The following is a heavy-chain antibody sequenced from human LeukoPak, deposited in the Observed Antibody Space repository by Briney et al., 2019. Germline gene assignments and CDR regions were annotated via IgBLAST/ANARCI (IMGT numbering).Heavy chain of an antibody. CDR1: GGSISSYY. Sequence: PSETLSLTCTVSGGSISSYYRSWIRQPPGKGLERIGYIYYRGSTNYNPSLKSRVTISRDTSKNQFSLKLSSVTAADTAVYYCARRGPTLYGSGSYYNEPFDYWGQGTLVTVSS. CDR2: IYYRGST. J-gene: IGHJ4*02. V-gene: IGHV4-59*01. D-gene: IGHD3-10*01. CDR3: ARRGPTLYGSGSYYNEPFDY.